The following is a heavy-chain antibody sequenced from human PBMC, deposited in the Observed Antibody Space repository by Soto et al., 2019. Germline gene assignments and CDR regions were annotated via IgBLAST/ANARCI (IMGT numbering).Heavy chain of an antibody. V-gene: IGHV3-48*02. D-gene: IGHD3-16*01. CDR3: AREMGACSDSSCYPGPYDS. CDR1: GFTFTSYS. J-gene: IGHJ5*02. Sequence: GGSLRLSCAASGFTFTSYSMNWVRQSPGQGLEWVSYITSKSTTIKYADSVKGRFTVSRDNAKNSLYLQLNSLRDEDTAVYYCAREMGACSDSSCYPGPYDSWGQGTLVTVSS. CDR2: ITSKSTTI.